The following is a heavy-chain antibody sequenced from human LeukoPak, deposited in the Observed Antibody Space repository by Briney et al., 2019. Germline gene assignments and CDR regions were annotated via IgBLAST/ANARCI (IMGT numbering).Heavy chain of an antibody. CDR1: GFTFSSYG. CDR2: ISGSGGST. D-gene: IGHD3-10*01. V-gene: IGHV3-23*01. CDR3: ARAGNYYGRHTNWFDP. J-gene: IGHJ5*02. Sequence: GGSLRLSCAASGFTFSSYGMSWVRQAPGKGLEWVSAISGSGGSTYYADSVKGRFTISRDNSKNTLYLQMNSLRAEDTAVYYCARAGNYYGRHTNWFDPWGQGTLVTVSS.